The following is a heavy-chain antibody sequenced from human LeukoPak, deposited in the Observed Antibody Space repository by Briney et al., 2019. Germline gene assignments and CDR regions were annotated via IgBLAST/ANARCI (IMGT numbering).Heavy chain of an antibody. V-gene: IGHV4-59*01. J-gene: IGHJ6*03. CDR3: ARVRRIWYRKDYYYYMDV. Sequence: SETLSLTCTVSGASIRNYHWSWIRKPPGKGLEWIAYFYDSGDSNYNPSLKSRLYTAVDTAKNQFSLRLSSVTAADTAVYFCARVRRIWYRKDYYYYMDVWGKGATVTVSS. CDR2: FYDSGDS. D-gene: IGHD1-1*01. CDR1: GASIRNYH.